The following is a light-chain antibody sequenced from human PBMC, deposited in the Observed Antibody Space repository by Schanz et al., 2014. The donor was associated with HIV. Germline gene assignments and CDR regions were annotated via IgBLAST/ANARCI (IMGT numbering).Light chain of an antibody. V-gene: IGLV1-44*01. J-gene: IGLJ3*02. Sequence: QSVLTQPPSASGTPGQRVSISCSGSSSNIGSYSVYWYQQFPGTAPKLLIYKDSRRPSGVPDRFSGSKSGNSASLAISGLQSEDEADYYCATWDDALNAWVFGGGTKLTVL. CDR1: SSNIGSYS. CDR3: ATWDDALNAWV. CDR2: KDS.